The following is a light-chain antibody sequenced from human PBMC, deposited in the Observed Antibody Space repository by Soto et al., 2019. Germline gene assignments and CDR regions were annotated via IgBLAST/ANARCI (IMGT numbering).Light chain of an antibody. CDR2: KAS. CDR1: QSISNL. CDR3: QHYNSYSEA. Sequence: DIQMTQSPSTLSASVGDRVTITCRASQSISNLLAWYQQKPGKAPKLLIYKASTLKSGVPSRFSGSGSGTEFTLTISSLQPDDFATYYCQHYNSYSEAFGQGTKVDIK. J-gene: IGKJ1*01. V-gene: IGKV1-5*03.